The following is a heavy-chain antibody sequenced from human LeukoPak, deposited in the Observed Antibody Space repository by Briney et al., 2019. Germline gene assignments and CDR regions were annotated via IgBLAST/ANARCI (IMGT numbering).Heavy chain of an antibody. V-gene: IGHV3-74*01. Sequence: PGGSLRLSCAASGFTFSSYWMHWVRQAPGKGLVWVSRINSDGSSTSYADSVKGRFTISRDNAKNTLYLQMNGLRAEDTAVYYCARGEDYYGSGSYDYWGQGTLVTVSS. CDR3: ARGEDYYGSGSYDY. CDR2: INSDGSST. D-gene: IGHD3-10*01. CDR1: GFTFSSYW. J-gene: IGHJ4*02.